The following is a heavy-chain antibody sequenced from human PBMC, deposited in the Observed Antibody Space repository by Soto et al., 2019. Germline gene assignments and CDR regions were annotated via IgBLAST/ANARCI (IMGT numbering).Heavy chain of an antibody. V-gene: IGHV4-30-4*01. D-gene: IGHD6-19*01. CDR2: IYYSGST. Sequence: PSETLSLTCTVSGGSISSYYWSWIRQPPGKGLEWIGYIYYSGSTYYNPSLKSRVTISVDTSKSQFSLKLSSVTAADTAVYYCARAYRSPANLDYWGQGTLVTVSS. CDR3: ARAYRSPANLDY. J-gene: IGHJ4*02. CDR1: GGSISSYY.